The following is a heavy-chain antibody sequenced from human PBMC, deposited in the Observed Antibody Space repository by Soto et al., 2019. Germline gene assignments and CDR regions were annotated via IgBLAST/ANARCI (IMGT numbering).Heavy chain of an antibody. V-gene: IGHV1-3*01. Sequence: GASVKVSCKASGYTFTSYAMHWVRQAPGQRLEWMGWINAGNGNTKYSQKFQGRVTITRDTSASTAYMELSSLRSEDTAVYYCARGGDYYDSSGYYYYIFPDYWGQGTLVTVSS. CDR1: GYTFTSYA. CDR3: ARGGDYYDSSGYYYYIFPDY. CDR2: INAGNGNT. J-gene: IGHJ4*02. D-gene: IGHD3-22*01.